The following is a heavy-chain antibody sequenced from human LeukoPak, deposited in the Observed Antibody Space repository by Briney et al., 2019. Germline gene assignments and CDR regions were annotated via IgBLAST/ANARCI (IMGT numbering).Heavy chain of an antibody. CDR1: GGTFSSYA. J-gene: IGHJ4*02. CDR2: IIPILGIA. CDR3: ARDTGYFDY. Sequence: SVEVSCKASGGTFSSYAISWVRQAPGQGLEWMGRIIPILGIANYAQKFQGRVTITADKSTSTAYMELSSLRSEDTAAYYCARDTGYFDYWGQGTLVTVSS. V-gene: IGHV1-69*04.